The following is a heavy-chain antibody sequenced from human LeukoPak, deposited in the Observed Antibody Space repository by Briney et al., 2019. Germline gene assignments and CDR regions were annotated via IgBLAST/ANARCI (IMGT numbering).Heavy chain of an antibody. V-gene: IGHV3-15*01. CDR3: AHFGSAEYFQD. Sequence: GGSLRLSCAASGFTFINAWMSWVRQAPGKGLEWVGRIKRKSDGGTTDYAAPVKGRFTISRDDSKNTLYLQMNSLKTEDTAVYYCAHFGSAEYFQDWGQGTLVTVSS. CDR2: IKRKSDGGTT. D-gene: IGHD3-10*01. CDR1: GFTFINAW. J-gene: IGHJ1*01.